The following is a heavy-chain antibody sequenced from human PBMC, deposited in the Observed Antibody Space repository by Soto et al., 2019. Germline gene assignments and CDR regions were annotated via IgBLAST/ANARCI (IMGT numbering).Heavy chain of an antibody. Sequence: QVQLVQSGAEEKKPGASVRVSCKASGCTFARCAMHWVRQAPGQRLEWMGWINAGNGKTQYSQKFQGRVTITRDTSASTAYMELSSLRSEDTAVYYCARGWKDSNRWYGPDWFDPWGQGTLVTVSS. CDR1: GCTFARCA. CDR2: INAGNGKT. V-gene: IGHV1-3*05. D-gene: IGHD6-13*01. J-gene: IGHJ5*02. CDR3: ARGWKDSNRWYGPDWFDP.